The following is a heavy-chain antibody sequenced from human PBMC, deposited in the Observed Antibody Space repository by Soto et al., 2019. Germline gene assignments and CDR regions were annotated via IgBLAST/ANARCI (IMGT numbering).Heavy chain of an antibody. J-gene: IGHJ4*02. CDR1: GGSISSSSYY. V-gene: IGHV4-39*01. CDR2: IYYSGST. CDR3: ARRSRSLYYYDSSGYYDDY. Sequence: SETLSLTCTVSGGSISSSSYYWGWIRQPPGKGLEWIGSIYYSGSTYYNPPLKSRVTISVDTSKNQFSLKLSSVTAADTAVYYCARRSRSLYYYDSSGYYDDYWGQGTLVTVSS. D-gene: IGHD3-22*01.